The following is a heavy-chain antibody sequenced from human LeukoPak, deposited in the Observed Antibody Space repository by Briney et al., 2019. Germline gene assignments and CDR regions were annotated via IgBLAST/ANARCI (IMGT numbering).Heavy chain of an antibody. CDR2: MNPNSGNT. CDR3: ARFDGAADNFDY. J-gene: IGHJ4*02. Sequence: ASVKVSCKASGYTFTSYDINWVRQATGQGLEWMGWMNPNSGNTGYARKFQGRVTMTRNTSISTAYMELSSLRSEDTAVYYCARFDGAADNFDYWGQGTLVTVSS. CDR1: GYTFTSYD. V-gene: IGHV1-8*01. D-gene: IGHD6-25*01.